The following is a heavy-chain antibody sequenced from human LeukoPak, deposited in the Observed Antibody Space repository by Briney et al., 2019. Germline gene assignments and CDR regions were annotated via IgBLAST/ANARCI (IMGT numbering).Heavy chain of an antibody. Sequence: ASVKVSCKASGYTFTSYGISWVRQAPGQGLEWMGWISAYNSDTNYAQKLQGRVTMTTDTSTSTAYMELRSLRSDDTAVYYCARPSRVGWLLDYWGQGTLVTVSS. V-gene: IGHV1-18*01. CDR3: ARPSRVGWLLDY. CDR1: GYTFTSYG. J-gene: IGHJ4*02. CDR2: ISAYNSDT. D-gene: IGHD5-12*01.